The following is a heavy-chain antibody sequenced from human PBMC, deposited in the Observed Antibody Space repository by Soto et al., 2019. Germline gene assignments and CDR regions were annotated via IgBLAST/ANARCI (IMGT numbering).Heavy chain of an antibody. V-gene: IGHV4-31*03. CDR2: IYYSGST. CDR1: GGSISSGGYY. J-gene: IGHJ3*02. Sequence: SETLSLTCTVSGGSISSGGYYWSWIRQHPGKGLEWIGYIYYSGSTYYNPSLKSRVTISVDTSKNQFSLKLSSVTAADTAVYYCARDAEDTRGDAVAFDIWGQGTMVTVSS. D-gene: IGHD3-16*01. CDR3: ARDAEDTRGDAVAFDI.